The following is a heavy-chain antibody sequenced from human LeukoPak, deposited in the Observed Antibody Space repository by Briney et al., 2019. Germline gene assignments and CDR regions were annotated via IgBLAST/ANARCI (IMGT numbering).Heavy chain of an antibody. CDR3: ARQYSGSYEDY. D-gene: IGHD1-26*01. CDR1: GGSISSSSYY. CDR2: IYYSGST. V-gene: IGHV4-39*01. J-gene: IGHJ4*02. Sequence: SETLSLTCTASGGSISSSSYYWGWIRQPPGKGLEWIGSIYYSGSTYYNPSLKSRVTISVDTSKNQFSLKLSSVTAADTAVYYCARQYSGSYEDYWGQGTLVTVSS.